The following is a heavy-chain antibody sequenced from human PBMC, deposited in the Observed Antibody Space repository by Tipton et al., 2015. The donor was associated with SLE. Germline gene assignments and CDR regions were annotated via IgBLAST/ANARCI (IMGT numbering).Heavy chain of an antibody. V-gene: IGHV4-39*07. CDR1: GDSISSTSYY. D-gene: IGHD3-22*01. CDR2: VHYTGNT. Sequence: TLSLTCIVSGDSISSTSYYWGWIRQPPGKGLEWVGTVHYTGNTFYNPSLKSRVTISEDTSKNQFSLNLSSVTAADTAVYYCARDEYRYDTTGYHLLGHFDFWGQGTLVTVSS. CDR3: ARDEYRYDTTGYHLLGHFDF. J-gene: IGHJ4*02.